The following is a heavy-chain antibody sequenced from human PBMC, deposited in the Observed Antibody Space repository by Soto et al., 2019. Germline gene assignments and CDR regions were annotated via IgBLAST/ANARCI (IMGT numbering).Heavy chain of an antibody. CDR2: ISAYNGNT. CDR1: GYTFTNFG. CDR3: ARVSGYDSSGYYLYAFDI. J-gene: IGHJ3*02. Sequence: ASVKVSCKASGYTFTNFGISWVRQAPGQGLEWMGWISAYNGNTNYAQNFQGRVTMTTDTSTSTAYMELRSLRSDDTAVYYCARVSGYDSSGYYLYAFDIWGQGTMVTVSS. V-gene: IGHV1-18*01. D-gene: IGHD3-22*01.